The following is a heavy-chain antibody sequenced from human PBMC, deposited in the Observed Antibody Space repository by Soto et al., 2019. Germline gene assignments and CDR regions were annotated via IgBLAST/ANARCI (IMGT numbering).Heavy chain of an antibody. D-gene: IGHD3-22*01. J-gene: IGHJ4*02. CDR3: ARPYYYDSSGPPFDY. CDR1: GGTFSSYA. V-gene: IGHV1-69*13. CDR2: IIPTFGTA. Sequence: SVKVSCKASGGTFSSYAVSWVRQAPGQGLEWMGGIIPTFGTANYAQKFQGRVTITADESTSTAYMELSSLRSEDTAVYYCARPYYYDSSGPPFDYWGQGTLVTVSS.